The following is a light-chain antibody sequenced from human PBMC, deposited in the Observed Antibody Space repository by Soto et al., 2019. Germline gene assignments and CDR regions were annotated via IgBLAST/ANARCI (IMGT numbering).Light chain of an antibody. J-gene: IGLJ2*01. CDR3: QTWGTGTVV. V-gene: IGLV4-69*01. CDR2: LNSDGSH. Sequence: QSVLTQSPSASASLGASVKLTCTLSSGHSSYAIAWHQQQPEKGPRYLMKLNSDGSHSKGDGIADRFSGSSSGAERYLTSSSLQSEDEADYCCQTWGTGTVVFGGGTKLTVL. CDR1: SGHSSYA.